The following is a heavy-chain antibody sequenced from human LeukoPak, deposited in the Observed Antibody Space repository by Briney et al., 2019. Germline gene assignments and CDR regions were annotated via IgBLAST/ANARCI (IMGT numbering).Heavy chain of an antibody. CDR3: AKDDYGDYGFVY. Sequence: GRSLRLSCAASGFTFSSYGMHWVRQVPGKGLEWVAVISYDGSNKYYADSVKGRFTISRDNPKNTLYLQVNSLRAEDTAVYYCAKDDYGDYGFVYWGQGTLVTVSS. D-gene: IGHD4-17*01. V-gene: IGHV3-30*18. CDR2: ISYDGSNK. CDR1: GFTFSSYG. J-gene: IGHJ4*02.